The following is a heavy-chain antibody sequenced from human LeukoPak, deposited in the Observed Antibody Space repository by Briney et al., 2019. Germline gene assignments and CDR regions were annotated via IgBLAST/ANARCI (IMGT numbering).Heavy chain of an antibody. J-gene: IGHJ4*02. Sequence: KPSETLSLTCAVYIESFSGYYWTWIRQPPGKGLEWIGEINHSGSTNYNPSLKSRVTISADTSKNQFSLKLSSVTPADTAMYYCARVRGDLSIDYWGQGNLVTVSS. CDR2: INHSGST. D-gene: IGHD2-21*02. CDR1: IESFSGYY. CDR3: ARVRGDLSIDY. V-gene: IGHV4-34*01.